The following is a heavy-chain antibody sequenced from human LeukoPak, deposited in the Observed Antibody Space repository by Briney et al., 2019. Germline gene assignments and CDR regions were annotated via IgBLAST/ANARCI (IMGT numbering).Heavy chain of an antibody. CDR2: ISYDGSNK. J-gene: IGHJ6*02. D-gene: IGHD6-13*01. CDR1: GFTFSSYG. V-gene: IGHV3-30*04. Sequence: GGSLRLSCAASGFTFSSYGMHWVRQAPGKGLEWVAVISYDGSNKYYADSVKGRFTISRDNSKNTLYLQMNSLRAEDTAVYYCAGALGIAAAGFYYYYGMDVWGQGTTVTVSS. CDR3: AGALGIAAAGFYYYYGMDV.